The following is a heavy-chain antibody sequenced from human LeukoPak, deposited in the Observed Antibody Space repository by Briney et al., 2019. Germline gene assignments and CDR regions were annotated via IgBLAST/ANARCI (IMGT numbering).Heavy chain of an antibody. J-gene: IGHJ6*03. CDR2: INTNTGNP. D-gene: IGHD2/OR15-2a*01. Sequence: ASVKVSCKASGYTFTSYAMNWVRQAPGQGLEWMGWINTNTGNPTYAQGFTGRFVFSLDISVSTAYLQISSLKAEDTAVYYCARDFSAHGHYYYYMDVWGKGTTVTVSS. V-gene: IGHV7-4-1*02. CDR1: GYTFTSYA. CDR3: ARDFSAHGHYYYYMDV.